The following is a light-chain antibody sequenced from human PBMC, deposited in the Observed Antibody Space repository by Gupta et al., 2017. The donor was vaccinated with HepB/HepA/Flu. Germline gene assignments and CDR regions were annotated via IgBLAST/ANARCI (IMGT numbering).Light chain of an antibody. CDR1: QIITDW. V-gene: IGKV1-5*03. Sequence: DIQMTQSPSTLSAFVGDRVTITCRASQIITDWLAWYQQKPGKAPKLLIYKASILESGVPSRFSGSGYGTEFTLTINSLQPDDFATYYCQQDDNYPAVTFGCGTKVEVK. CDR2: KAS. CDR3: QQDDNYPAVT. J-gene: IGKJ4*01.